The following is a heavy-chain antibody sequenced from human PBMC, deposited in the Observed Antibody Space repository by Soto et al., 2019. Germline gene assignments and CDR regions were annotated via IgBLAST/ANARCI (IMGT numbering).Heavy chain of an antibody. CDR2: IYYSGST. D-gene: IGHD3-10*01. CDR3: ARRGVAREDYGMDV. CDR1: VCTIRSGCYH. Sequence: PSEALSQTYSSSVCTIRSGCYHPRWGRHPPGEGLQWIGSIYYSGSTYYNPSLKSRVTISVDTSKNQFSLKLSSVTAADTAVYYCARRGVAREDYGMDVWGQGTTVTVSS. J-gene: IGHJ6*02. V-gene: IGHV4-39*01.